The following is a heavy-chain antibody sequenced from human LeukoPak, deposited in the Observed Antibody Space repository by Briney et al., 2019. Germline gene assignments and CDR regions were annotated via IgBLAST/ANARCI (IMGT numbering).Heavy chain of an antibody. CDR1: GFTFSNAW. J-gene: IGHJ4*02. Sequence: GGSLRLSCAASGFTFSNAWMDWVRQAPVKGLEWVANINQDGSTKQYVDSVRGRFTISRDNAKNSLYLQMNSLRAEDTALYHCARDMSGSLDYWGQGTLVTVSS. V-gene: IGHV3-7*01. CDR2: INQDGSTK. D-gene: IGHD6-13*01. CDR3: ARDMSGSLDY.